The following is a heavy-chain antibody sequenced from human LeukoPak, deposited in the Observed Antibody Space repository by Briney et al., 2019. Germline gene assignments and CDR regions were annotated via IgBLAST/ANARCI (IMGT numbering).Heavy chain of an antibody. Sequence: PSETLSLTCTVSGGSISSGDYYWSWIRQPPGEGLEWIGYIYYSGSTYYNPSLKSRVTISVDTSKNQFSLKLSSVTAADTAVYCCARHVRIVTIFGVVSAFDIWGQGTMVTVSS. V-gene: IGHV4-30-4*01. J-gene: IGHJ3*02. D-gene: IGHD3-3*01. CDR2: IYYSGST. CDR3: ARHVRIVTIFGVVSAFDI. CDR1: GGSISSGDYY.